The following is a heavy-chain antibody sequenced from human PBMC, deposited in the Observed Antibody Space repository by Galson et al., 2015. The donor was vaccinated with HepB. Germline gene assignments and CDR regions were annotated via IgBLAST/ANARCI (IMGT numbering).Heavy chain of an antibody. CDR1: GYTFTSYD. Sequence: SVKVSCKASGYTFTSYDINWVRQATGQGLEWMGWMNPNSGNTGYAQKFQGRVTMTRNTSISTAYMELSSLRSEDTAVYYCARKSYYDFWSGLGYYYYYMDVWGKGTTVTVSS. CDR2: MNPNSGNT. CDR3: ARKSYYDFWSGLGYYYYYMDV. D-gene: IGHD3-3*01. V-gene: IGHV1-8*01. J-gene: IGHJ6*03.